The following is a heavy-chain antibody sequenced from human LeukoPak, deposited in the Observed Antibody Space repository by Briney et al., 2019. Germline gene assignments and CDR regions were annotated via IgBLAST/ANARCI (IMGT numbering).Heavy chain of an antibody. CDR3: ARLISGYDSY. J-gene: IGHJ4*02. CDR2: ISSSSSTM. CDR1: GFTFSNYG. D-gene: IGHD5-12*01. Sequence: PGGSLRLSCVASGFTFSNYGMNWVRQAPGKGLEWVSYISSSSSTMYYADSVKGRFTISRGNAENSLYLQMDRLRDEDTAIYYCARLISGYDSYWGQGTLVTVS. V-gene: IGHV3-48*02.